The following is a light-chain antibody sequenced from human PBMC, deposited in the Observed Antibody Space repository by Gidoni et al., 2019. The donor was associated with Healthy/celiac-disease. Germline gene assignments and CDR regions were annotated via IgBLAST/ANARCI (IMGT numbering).Light chain of an antibody. J-gene: IGLJ2*01. CDR1: SRDVGGYNY. CDR2: SVR. CDR3: SSYTSSSTLWV. Sequence: QSALTQPASVSGSPGPSITIPCTGTSRDVGGYNYVSCYQHHTGKPPKLMIYSVRNRPSGVSNRFSGSKSGNTASLTISGLQAEDEADYYCSSYTSSSTLWVFGGGTKLTVL. V-gene: IGLV2-14*03.